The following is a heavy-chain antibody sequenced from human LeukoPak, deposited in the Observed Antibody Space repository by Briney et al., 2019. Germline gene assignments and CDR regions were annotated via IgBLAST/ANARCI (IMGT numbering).Heavy chain of an antibody. V-gene: IGHV4-34*01. D-gene: IGHD2-8*01. CDR2: INHSGST. J-gene: IGHJ5*02. CDR1: GGSFSGYY. CDR3: ARDRPVLMVYAGSFDL. Sequence: SETLSLTCAVYGGSFSGYYWSWIRQPPGKGLEWIGEINHSGSTNYNPSLTSRVAISVDTSNNQFSLKLSSVTAADTAVYYCARDRPVLMVYAGSFDLWGQGTLVTVSS.